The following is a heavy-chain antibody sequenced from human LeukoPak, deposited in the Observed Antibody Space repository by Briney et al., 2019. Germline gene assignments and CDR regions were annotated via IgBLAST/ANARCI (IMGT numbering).Heavy chain of an antibody. CDR1: GYTFTGYY. J-gene: IGHJ4*02. V-gene: IGHV1-2*04. CDR2: INPNSGGT. CDR3: ARDSPYCSGGSCYSESFDY. Sequence: GASVTVSCKASGYTFTGYYMHWVRQAPGQGLEWMGWINPNSGGTNYAQKFQGWVTMTRDTSISTAYMELSRLRSDDTAVYYCARDSPYCSGGSCYSESFDYWGQGTLVTVSS. D-gene: IGHD2-15*01.